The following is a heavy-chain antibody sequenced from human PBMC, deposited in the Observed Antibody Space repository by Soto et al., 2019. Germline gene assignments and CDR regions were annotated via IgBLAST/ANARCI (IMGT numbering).Heavy chain of an antibody. CDR1: GFTFSSYA. Sequence: PGGSLRLSCAASGFTFSSYAMSWVRQAPGKGLEWVSAISGSGGSTYYADSVKGRFTISRDNSKNTLYLQMNSLRAEDTAVYYCAKVRTHYYGPAPAPRPKPDAFDIWGQGTMVTVSS. V-gene: IGHV3-23*01. CDR2: ISGSGGST. CDR3: AKVRTHYYGPAPAPRPKPDAFDI. J-gene: IGHJ3*02. D-gene: IGHD3-10*01.